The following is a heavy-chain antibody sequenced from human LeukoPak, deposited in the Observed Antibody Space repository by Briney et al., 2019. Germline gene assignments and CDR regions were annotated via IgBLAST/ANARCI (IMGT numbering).Heavy chain of an antibody. V-gene: IGHV1-46*01. CDR2: INPSGDSA. Sequence: ASVKVSCKVSGYSFTSNYIHWVRQAPGQGLEWMGTINPSGDSATYAQNFQGRVTMTRDTSTSTVYMELSSLTSEDTAVYYCARDFLTGAGTFDYWGQGTLVTVSS. D-gene: IGHD3-9*01. CDR3: ARDFLTGAGTFDY. CDR1: GYSFTSNY. J-gene: IGHJ4*02.